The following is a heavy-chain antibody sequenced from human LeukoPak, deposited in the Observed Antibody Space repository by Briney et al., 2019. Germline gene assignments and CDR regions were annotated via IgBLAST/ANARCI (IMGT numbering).Heavy chain of an antibody. Sequence: GGSLRLSCAVSGFTFSSYWMNWVRQAPGKGLEWVSVIYSGGSTYYADSVKGRFTISRDNSKNTLYLQMNSLRAEDTAVYYCARSPDILTGYYYFDYWGQGTLVTVSS. V-gene: IGHV3-66*01. CDR1: GFTFSSYW. CDR3: ARSPDILTGYYYFDY. J-gene: IGHJ4*02. D-gene: IGHD3-9*01. CDR2: IYSGGST.